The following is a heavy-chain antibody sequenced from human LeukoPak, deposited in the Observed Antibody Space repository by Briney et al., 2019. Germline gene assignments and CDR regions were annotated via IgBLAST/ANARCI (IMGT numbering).Heavy chain of an antibody. CDR3: ARVGFPIIHYYNMDV. J-gene: IGHJ6*02. CDR1: GFTFSSYS. Sequence: GGSLRLSCAASGFTFSSYSMNWVRQAPGKGLEWVSYISGSSSAIYYADSVRGRFTISRDNAKNSLYLHMNSLRAEDTAVYYCARVGFPIIHYYNMDVWGQGTTVTVSS. CDR2: ISGSSSAI. V-gene: IGHV3-48*01. D-gene: IGHD1-14*01.